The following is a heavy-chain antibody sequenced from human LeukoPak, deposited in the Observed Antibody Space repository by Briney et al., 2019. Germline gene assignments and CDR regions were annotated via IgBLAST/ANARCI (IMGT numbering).Heavy chain of an antibody. CDR1: GYTFTGYY. CDR2: INPNSGGT. D-gene: IGHD3-3*01. J-gene: IGHJ6*02. CDR3: ARASSYDFWSGYPYYGMDV. V-gene: IGHV1-2*04. Sequence: GASVKVSCKASGYTFTGYYMHWVRQAPGQGLEWMGWINPNSGGTNYAQKFQGWFTMTRDTSISTAYMELSRLRSDDTAVYYCARASSYDFWSGYPYYGMDVWGQGTTVTVSS.